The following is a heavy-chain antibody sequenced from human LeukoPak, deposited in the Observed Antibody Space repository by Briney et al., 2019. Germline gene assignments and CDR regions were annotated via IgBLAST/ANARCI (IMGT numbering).Heavy chain of an antibody. CDR2: ISYDGSNK. J-gene: IGHJ4*02. CDR3: AKVSPHYSSIDY. Sequence: GGSLRLSCAASGFTFSSYGTHWVRQAPGKGLEWVAVISYDGSNKYYADSVKGRFTISRDNSKNTLYLQMNSLRAEDTAVYYCAKVSPHYSSIDYWGQGTLVTVSS. CDR1: GFTFSSYG. D-gene: IGHD6-13*01. V-gene: IGHV3-30*18.